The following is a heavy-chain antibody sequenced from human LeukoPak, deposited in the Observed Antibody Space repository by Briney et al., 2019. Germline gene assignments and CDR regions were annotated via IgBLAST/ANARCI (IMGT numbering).Heavy chain of an antibody. CDR2: ISSSSSSI. J-gene: IGHJ4*02. CDR3: ARGDSMTFFDY. V-gene: IGHV3-21*01. D-gene: IGHD2-21*01. CDR1: GFTFSSYS. Sequence: PEGSLRLSCAASGFTFSSYSMNWVRQAPGKGLEWVSSISSSSSSIYYADSVKGRFTISRDNAKNSLYLQMNSLRAEDTAVYYCARGDSMTFFDYWGQGTLVTVSS.